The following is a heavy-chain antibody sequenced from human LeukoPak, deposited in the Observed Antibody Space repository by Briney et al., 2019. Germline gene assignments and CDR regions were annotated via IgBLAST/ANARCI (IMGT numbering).Heavy chain of an antibody. Sequence: GGSLRLSRAASGFTFSSYGMHWVRQAPGKGLEWVSVISYDGSNKYYADSVKGRFTISRDNSKNTLYLQMNSLRAEDTAVYYCARGVAVAGVRFDYWGQGTLVTVSS. D-gene: IGHD6-19*01. CDR3: ARGVAVAGVRFDY. CDR1: GFTFSSYG. CDR2: ISYDGSNK. J-gene: IGHJ4*02. V-gene: IGHV3-30*03.